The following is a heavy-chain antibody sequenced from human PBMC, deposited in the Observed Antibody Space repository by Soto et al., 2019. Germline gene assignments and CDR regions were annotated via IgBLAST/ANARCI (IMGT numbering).Heavy chain of an antibody. J-gene: IGHJ6*03. V-gene: IGHV4-34*01. CDR2: INHSGST. D-gene: IGHD6-6*01. CDR1: GGSFSGYY. CDR3: ARGLYSSSRYMDV. Sequence: SETLSLTCAVYGGSFSGYYWSWIRQPPGKGLEWIGEINHSGSTNYNPSLKSRVTISVDTSKNQFSLKLSSVTAADTAVYYCARGLYSSSRYMDVWGKGTTVTVS.